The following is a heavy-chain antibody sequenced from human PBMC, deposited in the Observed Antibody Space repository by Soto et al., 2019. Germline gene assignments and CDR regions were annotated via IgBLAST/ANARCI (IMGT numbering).Heavy chain of an antibody. V-gene: IGHV1-2*02. D-gene: IGHD5-18*01. CDR1: GYTFTGYY. CDR2: INPNSGGT. Sequence: GASVKVSCKASGYTFTGYYMHWVRQAPGQGLEWMGWINPNSGGTNYAQKFQGRVTMTRDTSISTAYMELSRLRSDDTAVYYCARVSSGGYSYGYYGMDVWGQGTTVTAP. J-gene: IGHJ6*02. CDR3: ARVSSGGYSYGYYGMDV.